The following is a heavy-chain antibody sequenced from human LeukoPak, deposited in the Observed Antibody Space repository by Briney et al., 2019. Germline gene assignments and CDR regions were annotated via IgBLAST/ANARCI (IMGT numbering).Heavy chain of an antibody. CDR3: ARVVTIFGVVIYYYYGMDV. CDR2: MNPNSGNT. D-gene: IGHD3-3*01. Sequence: ASVKVSCKASGYTFTSYDINWVRQATGQGLEWMGWMNPNSGNTGYAQKFQGRVTMTRNTSISTAYMELSSLRSEDTAVYYCARVVTIFGVVIYYYYGMDVWGQGTTVTVSS. CDR1: GYTFTSYD. V-gene: IGHV1-8*01. J-gene: IGHJ6*02.